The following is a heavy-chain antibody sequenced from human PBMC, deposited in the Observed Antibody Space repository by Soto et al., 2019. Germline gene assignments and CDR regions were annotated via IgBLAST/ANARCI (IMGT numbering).Heavy chain of an antibody. CDR1: GFTLSTYA. J-gene: IGHJ3*02. D-gene: IGHD2-2*01. CDR2: ITGSGGST. CDR3: VKHRGNQSGAFDI. Sequence: EVQLLESGGGLVQPGGSLRLSCVASGFTLSTYAMSWVRQAPGKGLEWVSGITGSGGSTYYADSVKGRFTISRDNSKSTVSLHMNSLRTEDTAVYSCVKHRGNQSGAFDIWGQGTMVTVSS. V-gene: IGHV3-23*01.